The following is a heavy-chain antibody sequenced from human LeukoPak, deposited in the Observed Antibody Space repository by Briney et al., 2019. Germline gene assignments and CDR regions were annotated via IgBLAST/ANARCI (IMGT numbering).Heavy chain of an antibody. CDR3: ARGDGGYYKGFDC. CDR1: GGSISSYY. J-gene: IGHJ4*02. V-gene: IGHV4-59*01. D-gene: IGHD3-22*01. Sequence: SETLSLTCTVSGGSISSYYWSWIRQPPGKGLEWIGYIYYSGSTNYNPSLKSRVTISVDTSKNQFSLKLRSVTAADTAVYYCARGDGGYYKGFDCWGPGTLVTGSS. CDR2: IYYSGST.